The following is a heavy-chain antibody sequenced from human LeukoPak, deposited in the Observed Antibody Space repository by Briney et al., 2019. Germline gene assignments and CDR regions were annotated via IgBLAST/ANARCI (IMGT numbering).Heavy chain of an antibody. CDR2: SWNSGNI. Sequence: SWNSGNIDYADSVKGQFTISRDNAKNSLYLQMNSLRAEDTALYYCAKGRGYSYGYIFGYFDYWGQGTLVTVSS. D-gene: IGHD5-18*01. CDR3: AKGRGYSYGYIFGYFDY. V-gene: IGHV3-9*01. J-gene: IGHJ4*02.